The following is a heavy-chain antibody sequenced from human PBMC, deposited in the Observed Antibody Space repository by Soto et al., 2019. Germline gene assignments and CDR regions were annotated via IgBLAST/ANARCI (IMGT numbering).Heavy chain of an antibody. J-gene: IGHJ4*01. CDR1: GFTFSSYA. CDR2: ISGNSGKT. Sequence: EVQLLESGGGLVQPGGSLRLSCTASGFTFSSYAMSWVRQAPGKELEWVSTISGNSGKTNYAESVKGRFSISRDNSKNTVHLQLDSLRAEDTAVYFCAKLGFALMELYDFHQWVHGTLVTVSS. CDR3: AKLGFALMELYDFHQ. D-gene: IGHD1-7*01. V-gene: IGHV3-23*01.